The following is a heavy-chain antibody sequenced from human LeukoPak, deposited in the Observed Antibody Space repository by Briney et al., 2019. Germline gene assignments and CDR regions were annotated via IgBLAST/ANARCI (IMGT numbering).Heavy chain of an antibody. CDR1: GGSFSGLY. Sequence: SETLSLTCAVYGGSFSGLYWSWIRQPPGKGLEWIGEINHSGSTNYNPSLKSRVTISVDTSKNQFSLKLSSVTAADTAVYYCARVGITGTDGLDYWGQGTLVTVSS. D-gene: IGHD1-7*01. CDR2: INHSGST. J-gene: IGHJ4*02. V-gene: IGHV4-34*01. CDR3: ARVGITGTDGLDY.